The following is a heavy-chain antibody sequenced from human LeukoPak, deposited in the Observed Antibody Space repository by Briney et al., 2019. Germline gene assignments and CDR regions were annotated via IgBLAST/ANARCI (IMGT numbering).Heavy chain of an antibody. V-gene: IGHV3-23*01. J-gene: IGHJ3*02. CDR2: ISVSGGGT. CDR1: GFIFNIYA. D-gene: IGHD1-26*01. CDR3: ARERWDDAFDI. Sequence: GGSLRLSCAASGFIFNIYAMNWVRQAPGKGLEWVSGISVSGGGTYYADSVKGRFTISRDNSKNSLYLQMNSLRAEDTAVFYCARERWDDAFDIWGQGTMVTVSS.